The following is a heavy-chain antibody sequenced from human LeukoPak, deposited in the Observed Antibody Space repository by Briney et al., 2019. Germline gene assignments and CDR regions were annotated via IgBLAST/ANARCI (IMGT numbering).Heavy chain of an antibody. Sequence: SETLSLTCTVSGGSISSHYWSWIRQPPGKGLEWIGNIYYSGSTNYNPSLKSRVTISVDTSKNQFSLKLSSVTAADTAVYYCARDSGNDAFDIWGQGTMVTVSS. V-gene: IGHV4-59*11. D-gene: IGHD6-25*01. CDR3: ARDSGNDAFDI. CDR2: IYYSGST. CDR1: GGSISSHY. J-gene: IGHJ3*02.